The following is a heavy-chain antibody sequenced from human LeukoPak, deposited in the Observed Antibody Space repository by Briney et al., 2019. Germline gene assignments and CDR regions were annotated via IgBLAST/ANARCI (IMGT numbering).Heavy chain of an antibody. CDR1: GGSINSYY. D-gene: IGHD6-13*01. CDR3: ARDSSSWPTLEY. V-gene: IGHV4-59*01. J-gene: IGHJ4*02. CDR2: LYYSGST. Sequence: SETLSLTCTVSGGSINSYYWSWIRQPPGKGLEWIGYLYYSGSTNYNPSLKSRVTISVDTSKNQFSLKLSSVTAADTAVYYCARDSSSWPTLEYWGQETLVTVSS.